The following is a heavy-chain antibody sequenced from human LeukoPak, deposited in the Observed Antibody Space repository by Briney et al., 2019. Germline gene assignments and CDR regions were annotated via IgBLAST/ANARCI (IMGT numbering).Heavy chain of an antibody. CDR3: ARSALDTSGSYYNPQPFDY. D-gene: IGHD3-10*01. J-gene: IGHJ4*02. Sequence: ASVKVSCKASGYTFTSYYMHWVRQAPGQGLEWMGIIIPRGGGTDYAQKFQGRVTMTRDTSTSTVYMDPSSLRSEDTAVYYCARSALDTSGSYYNPQPFDYWGQGTLVTVSS. V-gene: IGHV1-46*01. CDR1: GYTFTSYY. CDR2: IIPRGGGT.